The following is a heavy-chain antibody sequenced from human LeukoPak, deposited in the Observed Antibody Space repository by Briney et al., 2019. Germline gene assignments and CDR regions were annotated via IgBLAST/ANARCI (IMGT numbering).Heavy chain of an antibody. CDR1: GFTVSSNY. V-gene: IGHV3-53*01. D-gene: IGHD5-18*01. Sequence: GGSLRLSCAASGFTVSSNYMSWVRQAPGKGLEWVSVIYSGGSTYYADSVKGRFTISRDNSKNTLYRQMNSLRAEDTAVYYCASTAMVPYYYYYMDVWGKGTTVTVSS. CDR2: IYSGGST. J-gene: IGHJ6*03. CDR3: ASTAMVPYYYYYMDV.